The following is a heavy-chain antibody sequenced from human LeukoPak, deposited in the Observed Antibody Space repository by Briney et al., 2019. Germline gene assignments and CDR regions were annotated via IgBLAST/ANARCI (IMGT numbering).Heavy chain of an antibody. J-gene: IGHJ4*02. CDR2: ISSSSSTI. CDR1: XFTFSSXX. Sequence: LSXAASXFTFSSXXMKXXRQXPXXXXXXVSYISSSSSTIYYADSVKGRFTISRDNAKNSLYLQMNSLRVEDTALYYCAKVSESGSYFFPYWGQGTLVTVSS. CDR3: AKVSESGSYFFPY. V-gene: IGHV3-48*04. D-gene: IGHD1-26*01.